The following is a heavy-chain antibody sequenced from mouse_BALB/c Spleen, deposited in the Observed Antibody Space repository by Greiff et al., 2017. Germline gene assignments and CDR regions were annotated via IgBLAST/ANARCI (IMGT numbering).Heavy chain of an antibody. D-gene: IGHD1-2*01. CDR1: GFTFSDYG. Sequence: EVKLVESGGGLVQPGGSRKLSCAASGFTFSDYGMAWVRQAPGKGPEWVAFISNLAYSIYYADTVTGRFTISRENAKNTLYLEMSSLRSEDTAMYYCARFTTATEAMDYWGQGTSVTVSS. CDR2: ISNLAYSI. CDR3: ARFTTATEAMDY. J-gene: IGHJ4*01. V-gene: IGHV5-15*02.